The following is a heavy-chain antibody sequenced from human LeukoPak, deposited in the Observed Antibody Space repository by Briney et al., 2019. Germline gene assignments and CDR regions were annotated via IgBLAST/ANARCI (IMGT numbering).Heavy chain of an antibody. J-gene: IGHJ4*02. V-gene: IGHV4-34*01. CDR3: ARGLPGIYAAY. D-gene: IGHD5-12*01. Sequence: PSETLSLTCAVDGGFFSGNYWSWIRQPPGKGLEWIGEINHSGSTNYNPSLKRRVTISVDTSKNQFSLKLSSVTAADTAVYYCARGLPGIYAAYWGQGTLVTVSS. CDR1: GGFFSGNY. CDR2: INHSGST.